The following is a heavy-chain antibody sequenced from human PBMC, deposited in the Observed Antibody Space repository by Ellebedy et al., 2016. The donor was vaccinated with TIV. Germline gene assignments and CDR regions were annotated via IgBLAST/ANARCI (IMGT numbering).Heavy chain of an antibody. D-gene: IGHD4-17*01. J-gene: IGHJ5*02. CDR1: GFSFRRYE. V-gene: IGHV3-48*03. CDR3: ARRGSYGDYAVQINSWFDT. CDR2: ISSSGGTI. Sequence: GGSLRLSCAASGFSFRRYEMNWVRQAPGKGLEWISYISSSGGTISYADSVKGRFTMSRDNAKKSLYLQLNSLRAEDTAVYYCARRGSYGDYAVQINSWFDTWGRGTLVAVSS.